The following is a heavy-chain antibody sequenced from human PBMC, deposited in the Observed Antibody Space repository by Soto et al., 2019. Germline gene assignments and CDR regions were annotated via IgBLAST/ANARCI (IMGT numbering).Heavy chain of an antibody. CDR1: GASISSGDSF. CDR2: IYSSGST. CDR3: ASLNRAFDP. Sequence: QVQLQESGPGLVKPSQTLSLTCTVSGASISSGDSFWSWIRQPPGKGLEWIAYIYSSGSTYYTPSLKRRVAISIDTAKNPFSLNLSSLTAADTAVYYCASLNRAFDPWGQGTLVTVSS. V-gene: IGHV4-30-4*01. J-gene: IGHJ5*02.